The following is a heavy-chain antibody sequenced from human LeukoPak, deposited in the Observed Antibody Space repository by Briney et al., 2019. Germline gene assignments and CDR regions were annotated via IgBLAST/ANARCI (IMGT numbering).Heavy chain of an antibody. CDR3: AKVGYCSSTSCPRYYYYGMDV. CDR2: ISGSGGST. D-gene: IGHD2-2*03. J-gene: IGHJ6*02. Sequence: GGSLRLSCAASGLTFSSYAMSWVRQAPGKGLDWVSTISGSGGSTFYADSVKGRFTISRDNSKNTLFLQINSLRAEDTAVYYCAKVGYCSSTSCPRYYYYGMDVWGQGTTVTVSS. V-gene: IGHV3-23*01. CDR1: GLTFSSYA.